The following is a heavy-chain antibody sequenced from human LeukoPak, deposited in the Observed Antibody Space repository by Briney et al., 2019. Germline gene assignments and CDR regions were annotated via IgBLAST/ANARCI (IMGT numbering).Heavy chain of an antibody. D-gene: IGHD2-15*01. CDR2: IIPISGTA. J-gene: IGHJ6*02. CDR3: ARLLCSGGSCYSPYYYGMDV. V-gene: IGHV1-69*13. CDR1: GGTFSSYA. Sequence: ASVKVSCKGSGGTFSSYAISWVRQAPGQGLEWMGGIIPISGTANYAQEFQGRVTITADGSTSTAYMELSNLRSEDTAVYYCARLLCSGGSCYSPYYYGMDVWGQGTTVTVS.